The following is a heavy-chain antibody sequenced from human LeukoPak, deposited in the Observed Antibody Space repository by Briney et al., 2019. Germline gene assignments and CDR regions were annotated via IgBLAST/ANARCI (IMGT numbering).Heavy chain of an antibody. CDR1: GYTFTGYY. V-gene: IGHV1-2*02. CDR3: ARDPRYNWNYSDAFDI. Sequence: GASVKVSCKASGYTFTGYYMHWARQAPGQGLEWMGWINPNSGGTNYAQKFQGRVTMTRDTSISTAYMELSRLRSDDTAVYYCARDPRYNWNYSDAFDIWGQGTMVTVSS. CDR2: INPNSGGT. D-gene: IGHD1-7*01. J-gene: IGHJ3*02.